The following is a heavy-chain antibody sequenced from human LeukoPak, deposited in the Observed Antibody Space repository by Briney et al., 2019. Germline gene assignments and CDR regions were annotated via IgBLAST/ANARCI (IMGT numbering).Heavy chain of an antibody. CDR3: ARDWPSLMDSSGWYDAFDI. J-gene: IGHJ3*02. Sequence: SETLSLTCTVSGGSISSYCWIWIPQPAGKGLEWIGRNYTSGSTNYNPSLKGRVTMSVDTSKNQFSLKLSSVTAADTAVYYCARDWPSLMDSSGWYDAFDIWGQGTMVTVSS. D-gene: IGHD6-19*01. CDR1: GGSISSYC. CDR2: NYTSGST. V-gene: IGHV4-4*07.